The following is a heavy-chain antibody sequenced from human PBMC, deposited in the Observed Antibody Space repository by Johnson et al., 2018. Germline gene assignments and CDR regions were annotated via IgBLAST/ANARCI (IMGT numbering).Heavy chain of an antibody. CDR3: AKEGVMEWEYYGPFQY. CDR1: GFTFISYG. V-gene: IGHV3-30*18. CDR2: ISYDGSNK. D-gene: IGHD1-26*01. Sequence: QVQLVESGGGVVQXGRSLRLSCAASGFTFISYGMHWVRQAPGTGLGWVAVISYDGSNKYYAASVKGRFTISRKNSKNTLYPQMNILRAEETAVYYCAKEGVMEWEYYGPFQYWGPGTLVTVSS. J-gene: IGHJ1*01.